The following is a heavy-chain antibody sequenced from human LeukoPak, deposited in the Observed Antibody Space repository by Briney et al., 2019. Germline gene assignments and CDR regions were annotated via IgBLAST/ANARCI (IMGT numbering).Heavy chain of an antibody. D-gene: IGHD2-2*01. CDR3: VRRGTNSSGAPVAFTI. V-gene: IGHV4-38-2*02. J-gene: IGHJ3*02. CDR1: GYSISSGYY. CDR2: IYHSGST. Sequence: SETLSLTCTVSGYSISSGYYWGWIRQPPGKGLEWIGSIYHSGSTYYNPSLKSRVTISVDTSKNQLSLKLSSVTAADTAVYYCVRRGTNSSGAPVAFTIWGQGTMVTVSS.